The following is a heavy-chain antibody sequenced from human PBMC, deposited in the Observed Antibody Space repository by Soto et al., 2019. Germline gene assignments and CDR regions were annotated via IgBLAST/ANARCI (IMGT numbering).Heavy chain of an antibody. CDR2: INGDGSST. D-gene: IGHD4-17*01. Sequence: GGSLRLSCAASGLIFSKYWMHWIRQAPGKGLVWVARINGDGSSTAYADSVKGRFTISRDNAKNTLYLQMNSLRAEDTAVYYCLSTSVTTFDHWGQGSLVTVSS. CDR1: GLIFSKYW. J-gene: IGHJ4*02. V-gene: IGHV3-74*01. CDR3: LSTSVTTFDH.